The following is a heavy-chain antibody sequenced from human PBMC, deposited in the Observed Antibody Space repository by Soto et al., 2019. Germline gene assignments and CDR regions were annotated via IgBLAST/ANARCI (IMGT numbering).Heavy chain of an antibody. V-gene: IGHV4-31*03. J-gene: IGHJ6*02. D-gene: IGHD3-10*01. CDR2: IYYSGTT. CDR1: GGSISSGGYY. Sequence: SETLSLTCTVSGGSISSGGYYWYWIRQHPGKGLEWIGYIYYSGTTYYNPSLKSRVTISVDTSKNQFSLKLSSVTAADTALYYCARVSPYGSGSDYYGMDVWGQGTTVTVSS. CDR3: ARVSPYGSGSDYYGMDV.